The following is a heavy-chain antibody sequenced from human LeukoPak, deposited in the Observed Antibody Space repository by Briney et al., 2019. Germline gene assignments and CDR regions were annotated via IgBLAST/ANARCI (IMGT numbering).Heavy chain of an antibody. CDR3: ARLWDYGDSYGMDV. CDR1: GGSISSSSYY. Sequence: SETLSLTCSVSGGSISSSSYYWGWIRQPPGKGLEWIGSIYYSGSTYYNPSLKSRVTISVDTSKNQFSLKLSSVTAADTAVYYCARLWDYGDSYGMDVWGQGTTVTVSS. V-gene: IGHV4-39*01. J-gene: IGHJ6*02. CDR2: IYYSGST. D-gene: IGHD4-17*01.